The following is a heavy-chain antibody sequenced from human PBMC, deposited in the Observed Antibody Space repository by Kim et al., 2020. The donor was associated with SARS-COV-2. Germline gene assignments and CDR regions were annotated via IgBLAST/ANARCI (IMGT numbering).Heavy chain of an antibody. J-gene: IGHJ3*02. CDR2: INHSGST. D-gene: IGHD3-3*01. CDR3: ARTRPHVLRFLEWLLVGAFDI. V-gene: IGHV4-34*01. CDR1: GGSFSGYY. Sequence: SETLSLTCAVYGGSFSGYYWSWIRQPPGKGLEWIGEINHSGSTNYNPSLKSRVTISVDTSKNQFSLKLSSVTAADTAVYYCARTRPHVLRFLEWLLVGAFDIWGQGTMVTVSS.